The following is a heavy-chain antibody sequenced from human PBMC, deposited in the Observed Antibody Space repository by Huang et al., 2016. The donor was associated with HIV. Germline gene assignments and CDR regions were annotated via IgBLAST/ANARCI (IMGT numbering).Heavy chain of an antibody. CDR2: IYTSGGP. CDR1: GGSISSYY. J-gene: IGHJ2*01. CDR3: ARDRGAVAWWYFDL. Sequence: QVQLQESGPGLVKPSETLSLTCTVPGGSISSYYWGWIRQPAGKGREWIGRIYTSGGPKYSPDRKSRGTMSIDTSKNQFSLRLSSVTAADTAVYCCARDRGAVAWWYFDLWGRGTLVTVSS. V-gene: IGHV4-4*07. D-gene: IGHD6-19*01.